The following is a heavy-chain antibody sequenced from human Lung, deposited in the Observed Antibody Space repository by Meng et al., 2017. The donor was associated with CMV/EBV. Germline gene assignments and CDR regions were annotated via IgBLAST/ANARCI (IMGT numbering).Heavy chain of an antibody. CDR1: GGFSSGYD. CDR2: INHRGST. D-gene: IGHD3-22*01. J-gene: IGHJ4*02. CDR3: ARGSTSVTMRVVVITAASLAYDS. V-gene: IGHV4-34*01. Sequence: SETXSLXCAVYGGFSSGYDWSWIRQSPGKGLEWIGEINHRGSTNYNPSLKSRLTISVDTSKNQFSLKLNSVTAADTAVYYRARGSTSVTMRVVVITAASLAYDSXGQGXLVTVSS.